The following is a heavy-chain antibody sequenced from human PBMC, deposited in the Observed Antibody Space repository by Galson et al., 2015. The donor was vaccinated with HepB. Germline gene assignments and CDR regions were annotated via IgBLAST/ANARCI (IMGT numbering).Heavy chain of an antibody. V-gene: IGHV3-48*01. CDR2: ISSSSSTI. CDR3: ASGRTAVWTGAFDI. Sequence: SLRLSCAASGFTFSSYSMNWVRQAPGKGLEWVSYISSSSSTIYYADSVKGRFTISRDNAKNSLYLQMNSLRAEDTAVYYCASGRTAVWTGAFDIWGQGTMVTVSS. D-gene: IGHD3/OR15-3a*01. CDR1: GFTFSSYS. J-gene: IGHJ3*02.